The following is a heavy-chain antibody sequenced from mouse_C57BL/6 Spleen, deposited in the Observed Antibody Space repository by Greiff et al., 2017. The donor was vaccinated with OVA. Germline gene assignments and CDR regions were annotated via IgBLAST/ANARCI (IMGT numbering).Heavy chain of an antibody. J-gene: IGHJ4*01. CDR1: GYTFTSYW. CDR2: IYPGNSDT. V-gene: IGHV1-5*01. D-gene: IGHD2-4*01. Sequence: VQLQQSGTVLARPGASVKMSCKTSGYTFTSYWMHWVKQRPGQGLEWIGAIYPGNSDTSYNQKFKGKAKLTAVTSASTAYRELSSLTNEDSAVYYCTRGNYDGYAMDYWGQGTSVTVSS. CDR3: TRGNYDGYAMDY.